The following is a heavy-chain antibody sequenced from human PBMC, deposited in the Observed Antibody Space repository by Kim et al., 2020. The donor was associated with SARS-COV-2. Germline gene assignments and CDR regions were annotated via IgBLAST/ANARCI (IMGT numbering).Heavy chain of an antibody. V-gene: IGHV4-30-2*05. Sequence: RRVTISVDTSKNQFSLKLSSVTAADTAVYYCARMSGITIFGVVTDYFDYWGQGTLVTVSS. D-gene: IGHD3-3*01. CDR3: ARMSGITIFGVVTDYFDY. J-gene: IGHJ4*02.